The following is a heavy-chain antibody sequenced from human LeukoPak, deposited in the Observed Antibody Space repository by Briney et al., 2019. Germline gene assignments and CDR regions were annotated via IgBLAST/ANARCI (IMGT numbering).Heavy chain of an antibody. CDR2: IYYSGST. D-gene: IGHD3-10*01. CDR3: ARGFYGSGSYSPPYYYMDV. J-gene: IGHJ6*03. Sequence: PSETLSLTCTVSGGSISSYYWSWIRQPPGKGLEWIGYIYYSGSTNYNPSPKSRVTISVDTSKNQFSLKLSSVTAADTAVYYCARGFYGSGSYSPPYYYMDVWGKGTTVTISS. V-gene: IGHV4-59*01. CDR1: GGSISSYY.